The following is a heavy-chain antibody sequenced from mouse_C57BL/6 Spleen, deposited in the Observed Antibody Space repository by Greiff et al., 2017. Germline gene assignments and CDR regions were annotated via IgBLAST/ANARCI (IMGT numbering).Heavy chain of an antibody. CDR1: GFTFSDYG. CDR3: ARVGDYGRMDY. J-gene: IGHJ4*01. D-gene: IGHD1-1*01. CDR2: ISSGSSTI. V-gene: IGHV5-17*01. Sequence: EVMLVESGGGLVKPGGSLKLSCAASGFTFSDYGMHWVRQAPEKGLEWVAYISSGSSTIYYADTVKGRFTISRDNAKNTLFLQMTSLRSEDTAMYYCARVGDYGRMDYWGQGTSVTVSS.